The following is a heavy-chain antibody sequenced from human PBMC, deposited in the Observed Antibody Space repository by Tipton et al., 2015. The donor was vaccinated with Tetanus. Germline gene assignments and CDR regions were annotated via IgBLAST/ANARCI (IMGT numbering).Heavy chain of an antibody. CDR3: ARDSRGGRRGAFYYYYGMGV. CDR1: GFTVSSNY. CDR2: IYSGGST. D-gene: IGHD3-10*01. J-gene: IGHJ6*02. V-gene: IGHV3-53*01. Sequence: GSLRLSCAASGFTVSSNYVSWVRQAPGKGLEWVSVIYSGGSTYYADSVKGRFTIPRDNSKNTLYLQMNSLRAEDTAVYYGARDSRGGRRGAFYYYYGMGVWGQGTTVAVSS.